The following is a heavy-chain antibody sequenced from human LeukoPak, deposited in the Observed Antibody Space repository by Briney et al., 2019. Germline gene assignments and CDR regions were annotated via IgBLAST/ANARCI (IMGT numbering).Heavy chain of an antibody. CDR2: IYSGGST. J-gene: IGHJ6*02. V-gene: IGHV3-66*01. CDR1: GFTVSSNY. D-gene: IGHD6-13*01. Sequence: GGSLRLSCAASGFTVSSNYMNWVRQAPGRGLEWVSVIYSGGSTYYVDSVKGRFTISRDNSKNTLHLLMNSLRAEDTAVYFCARSKPPAVKDYYGLDVWGQGTTVTVSS. CDR3: ARSKPPAVKDYYGLDV.